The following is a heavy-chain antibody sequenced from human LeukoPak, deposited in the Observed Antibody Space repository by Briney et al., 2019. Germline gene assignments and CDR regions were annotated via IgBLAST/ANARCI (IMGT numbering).Heavy chain of an antibody. CDR2: ISWNSGSI. CDR3: ANGETTVTRFDAFDI. J-gene: IGHJ3*02. Sequence: PGRSLRLSCAASGFTFDDYAMHWVRQAPGKGLEWVSGISWNSGSIGYADSVKGRFTISRDNAKNSLYLQMNSLRAEDTAVYYCANGETTVTRFDAFDIWGQGTMVTVSS. CDR1: GFTFDDYA. D-gene: IGHD4-17*01. V-gene: IGHV3-9*01.